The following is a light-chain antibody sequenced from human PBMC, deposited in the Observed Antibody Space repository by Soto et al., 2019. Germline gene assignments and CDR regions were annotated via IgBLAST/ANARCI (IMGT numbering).Light chain of an antibody. CDR2: SSS. J-gene: IGKJ1*01. V-gene: IGKV1-17*01. CDR3: QKNYSSPRT. Sequence: DIQMTQSPSSLSASVGDRVSINCRARQGIRNDLGWYQQKPGKAPKRLIYSSSNLQSGVPSRFSGSECAKEFPVTKSCIRSEAFATYFSQKNYSSPRTLGQGTKVDIK. CDR1: QGIRND.